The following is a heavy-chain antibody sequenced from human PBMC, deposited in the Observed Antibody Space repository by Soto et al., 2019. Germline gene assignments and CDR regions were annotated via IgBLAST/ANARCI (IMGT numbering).Heavy chain of an antibody. V-gene: IGHV1-18*01. D-gene: IGHD6-19*01. CDR3: ARDRALASDY. CDR2: ISAYNGNT. Sequence: GASVKVSCKASGYAFTSYGISWVRQDPGQGLERMGWISAYNGNTNYAQKLQGRVTMTTDTSTSTAYMELRSLSSDDTAVYYCARDRALASDYWGQGTLVTVSS. CDR1: GYAFTSYG. J-gene: IGHJ4*02.